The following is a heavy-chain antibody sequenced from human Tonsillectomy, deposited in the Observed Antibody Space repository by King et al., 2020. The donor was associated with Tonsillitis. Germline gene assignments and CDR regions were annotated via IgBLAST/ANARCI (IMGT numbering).Heavy chain of an antibody. V-gene: IGHV4-61*02. Sequence: QLQESGPGLVKPSQTLSLSCTVSGGSISSDTYFWNWIRQPAGKELEWIGRIFGSGHTDCKSSLKSRVSMSVDTSENKFSLKLSSVTAADTAVYYCVRGYDSSGYLRTFDIWGQGTMVTVSS. J-gene: IGHJ3*02. CDR2: IFGSGHT. CDR1: GGSISSDTYF. CDR3: VRGYDSSGYLRTFDI. D-gene: IGHD3-22*01.